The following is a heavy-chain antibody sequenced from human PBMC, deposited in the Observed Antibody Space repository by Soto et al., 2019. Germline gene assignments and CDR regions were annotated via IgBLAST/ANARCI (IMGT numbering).Heavy chain of an antibody. V-gene: IGHV4-39*02. CDR2: IYYSGST. J-gene: IGHJ6*02. D-gene: IGHD2-8*02. CDR1: GGSISSSSYY. CDR3: AKSTGGTANGMDV. Sequence: SETLSLTCTVSGGSISSSSYYWGWIRQPPGKGLEWIGSIYYSGSTYYNPSLKSRFTISRDNAKKSLYLQMNSLTTEDTALYYCAKSTGGTANGMDVWGQGTTVTVSS.